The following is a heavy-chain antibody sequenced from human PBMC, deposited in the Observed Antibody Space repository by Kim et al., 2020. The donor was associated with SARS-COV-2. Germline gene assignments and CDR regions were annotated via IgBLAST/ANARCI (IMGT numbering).Heavy chain of an antibody. J-gene: IGHJ4*02. CDR3: ARPVESGWRYFDY. D-gene: IGHD6-19*01. CDR2: ISYDGSNK. CDR1: GFTFSSYA. Sequence: GGSLRLSCAASGFTFSSYAMHWVRQAPGKGLEWVAVISYDGSNKYYADSVKGRFTISRDNSKNTLYLQMNSLRAEDTAVYYCARPVESGWRYFDYWGQGTLVTVSS. V-gene: IGHV3-30*04.